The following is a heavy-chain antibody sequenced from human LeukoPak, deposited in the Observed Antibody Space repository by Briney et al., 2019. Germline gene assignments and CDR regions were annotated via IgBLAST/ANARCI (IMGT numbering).Heavy chain of an antibody. CDR3: AREEAAYDFWSGYYSP. CDR2: IIPIFGTA. Sequence: ASVKVSCKASGGTFSSYAISWVRQAPGQGLEWMGGIIPIFGTANYAQKFQGRVTIAADESTSTAYMELSSLRSEDTAVYYCAREEAAYDFWSGYYSPWGQGTLVTVSS. CDR1: GGTFSSYA. J-gene: IGHJ5*02. D-gene: IGHD3-3*01. V-gene: IGHV1-69*13.